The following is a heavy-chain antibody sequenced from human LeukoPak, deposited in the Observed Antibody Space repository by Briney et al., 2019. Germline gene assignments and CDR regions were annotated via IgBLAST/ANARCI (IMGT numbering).Heavy chain of an antibody. CDR1: GGSISSYY. Sequence: PSETLSLTCTVSGGSISSYYWSWIRQPAGKGLEWIGRIYTSGSTNYNPSLKSRVTMSVDTSKNQFSLKLSSVTAADTAVYYCARGRTRRPGIAAAGTHYYYYYGMDVWGQGTTVTVSS. CDR3: ARGRTRRPGIAAAGTHYYYYYGMDV. J-gene: IGHJ6*02. V-gene: IGHV4-4*07. D-gene: IGHD6-13*01. CDR2: IYTSGST.